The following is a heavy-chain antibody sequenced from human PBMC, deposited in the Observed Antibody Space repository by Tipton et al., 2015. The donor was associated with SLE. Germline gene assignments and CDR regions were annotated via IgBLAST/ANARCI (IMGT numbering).Heavy chain of an antibody. CDR1: GGSISSYY. CDR2: IYYSGSS. CDR3: ARGQSCSSTSCYSYGMDV. Sequence: LRLSCTVSGGSISSYYWSWIRQPPGKGLEWIGYIYYSGSSNYNPSLKSRVTMSVDTSKNLFSLKLSSVTAADTAVYYFARGQSCSSTSCYSYGMDVWGQGTTVTVSS. J-gene: IGHJ6*02. D-gene: IGHD2-2*01. V-gene: IGHV4-59*12.